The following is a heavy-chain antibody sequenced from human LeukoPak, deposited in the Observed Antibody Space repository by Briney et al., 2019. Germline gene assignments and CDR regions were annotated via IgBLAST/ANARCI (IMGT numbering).Heavy chain of an antibody. V-gene: IGHV4-38-2*02. J-gene: IGHJ4*02. CDR1: GYSISSGYY. D-gene: IGHD1-14*01. CDR3: ARTWNHVLDY. Sequence: SETLSLTCNVSGYSISSGYYWGWIRQPPGNGLEWIGSIYHSGSTYYNPSLKSRVTISVDTSKNQFSLMLSSVTAADTAVYYCARTWNHVLDYWGQGTLVTVSS. CDR2: IYHSGST.